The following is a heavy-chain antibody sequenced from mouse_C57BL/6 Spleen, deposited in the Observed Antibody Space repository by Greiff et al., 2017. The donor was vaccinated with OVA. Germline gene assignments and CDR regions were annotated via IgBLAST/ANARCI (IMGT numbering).Heavy chain of an antibody. D-gene: IGHD2-10*01. CDR3: ASAPYCPWFAC. J-gene: IGHJ3*01. Sequence: EVKLVESGPGLVKPSPSLSLTCSVTGYSITSGYYWNWIRQLPGNKLEWMGYIRYDGSTNYNPSLKNRISITRDTSTNQFFLKLNSVTTEDPATYYCASAPYCPWFACWGQGTLVTVSA. V-gene: IGHV3-6*01. CDR2: IRYDGST. CDR1: GYSITSGYY.